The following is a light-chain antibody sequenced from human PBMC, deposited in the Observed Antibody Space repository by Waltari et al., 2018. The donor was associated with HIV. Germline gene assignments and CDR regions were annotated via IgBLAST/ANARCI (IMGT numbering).Light chain of an antibody. CDR3: QSADSSGSNFV. Sequence: SYELTQPPSVSVSPGQTARITCSGDALAKQYAHWYQQKSGQAPVSVIYKDSERPSGIPGRFSGSSSGTTATLTISGGQAEYEADYYCQSADSSGSNFVFGTGTKVTVL. CDR2: KDS. V-gene: IGLV3-25*03. J-gene: IGLJ1*01. CDR1: ALAKQY.